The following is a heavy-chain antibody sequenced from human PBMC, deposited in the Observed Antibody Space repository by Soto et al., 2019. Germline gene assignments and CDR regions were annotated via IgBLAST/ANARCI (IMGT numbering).Heavy chain of an antibody. J-gene: IGHJ5*02. CDR1: GYTFTSYD. D-gene: IGHD3-16*02. V-gene: IGHV1-8*01. CDR3: ARNQYYDYIWGSYRPNWFDP. CDR2: MNPNSGKT. Sequence: ASVKVSCKASGYTFTSYDINWVRQATGQGLEWMGWMNPNSGKTGYAQKIQGRVTMTRNTSISTAYMELSSLIFEDTAVFYCARNQYYDYIWGSYRPNWFDPWGQGTLVTVS.